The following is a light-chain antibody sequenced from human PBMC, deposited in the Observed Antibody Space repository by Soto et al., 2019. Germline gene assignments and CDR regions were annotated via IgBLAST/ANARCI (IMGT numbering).Light chain of an antibody. CDR3: QKRSNWPPVT. CDR1: QSVSSY. V-gene: IGKV3-11*01. CDR2: DAS. Sequence: EIVLTQSPATLSLSPGERATISCRASQSVSSYLAWYQQKPGQAPSLLIYDASHRATGIPARCSATVSGTDYTLTNTSPEPQDFSIYYCQKRSNWPPVTFGGGTKVEIK. J-gene: IGKJ4*01.